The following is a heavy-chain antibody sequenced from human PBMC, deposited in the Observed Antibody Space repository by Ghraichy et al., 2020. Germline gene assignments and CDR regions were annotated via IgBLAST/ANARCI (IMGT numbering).Heavy chain of an antibody. Sequence: GGSLRLSCAASGFTFSSYSMNWVRQAPGKGLEWVSSISSSSYIYYADSVKGRFTISRDNAKNSLYLQMNSLRAEDTAVYYCAREYYYDSSGYPDYWGQGTLVTVSS. CDR2: ISSSSYI. CDR3: AREYYYDSSGYPDY. CDR1: GFTFSSYS. V-gene: IGHV3-21*01. D-gene: IGHD3-22*01. J-gene: IGHJ4*02.